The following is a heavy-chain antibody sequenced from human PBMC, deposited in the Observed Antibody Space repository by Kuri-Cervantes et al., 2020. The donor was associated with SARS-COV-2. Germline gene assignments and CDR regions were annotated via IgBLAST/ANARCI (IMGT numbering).Heavy chain of an antibody. CDR1: GGTFRSYV. CDR2: IIPIFGTA. V-gene: IGHV1-69*05. CDR3: ARWGGTVSGEFYFDY. J-gene: IGHJ4*02. Sequence: SVKVSCKASGGTFRSYVISWVRQAPGQGLEWMGGIIPIFGTAKYAQKFQGRGTISTDESTNTAYMELSSLGSEDTAVYYCARWGGTVSGEFYFDYWGQGTLVTFSS. D-gene: IGHD4-17*01.